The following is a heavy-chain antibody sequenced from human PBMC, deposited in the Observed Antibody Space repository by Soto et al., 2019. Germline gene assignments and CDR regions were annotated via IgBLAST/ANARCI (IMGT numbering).Heavy chain of an antibody. D-gene: IGHD2-2*01. CDR2: MNPNSGNT. Sequence: ASVKVSCKASGYTFTSYGISWVRQAPGQGLEWMGWMNPNSGNTGYAQKFQGRVTMTRNTSISTAYMELSSLRSEDTAVYYCARGLLYCSSTSCYSSPNHYYYYMDVWGKGTTVTVSS. V-gene: IGHV1-8*02. J-gene: IGHJ6*03. CDR1: GYTFTSYG. CDR3: ARGLLYCSSTSCYSSPNHYYYYMDV.